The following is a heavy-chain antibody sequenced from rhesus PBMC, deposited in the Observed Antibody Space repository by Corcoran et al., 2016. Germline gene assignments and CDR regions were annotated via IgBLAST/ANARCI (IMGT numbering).Heavy chain of an antibody. CDR1: GGSISSNY. V-gene: IGHV4-173*01. CDR3: ARVGGSPLDY. CDR2: SAGGGGST. Sequence: QLQLQESGTVLVQPSEPLSLTCAVSGGSISSNYWSWIRQPTGKGLAWIGRSAGGGGSTDYNPALKSRVTRSTDTAKNQVSLKLGAGTAADTALDYWARVGGSPLDYWGQGVLVTVSS. J-gene: IGHJ4*01. D-gene: IGHD5-42*01.